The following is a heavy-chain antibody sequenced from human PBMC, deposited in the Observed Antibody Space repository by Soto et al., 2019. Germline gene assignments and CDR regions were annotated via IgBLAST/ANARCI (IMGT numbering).Heavy chain of an antibody. J-gene: IGHJ4*02. CDR1: GFTFSSYG. CDR3: AKASELRPFDY. V-gene: IGHV3-30*18. Sequence: GGSLRLSCAASGFTFSSYGMHWVRQAPGKGLEWVAVISYDGSNKYYADSVKGRFTISRDNSKNTLYLQMNSLRAEDTAVYYCAKASELRPFDYWGQGTLVTVSS. D-gene: IGHD1-7*01. CDR2: ISYDGSNK.